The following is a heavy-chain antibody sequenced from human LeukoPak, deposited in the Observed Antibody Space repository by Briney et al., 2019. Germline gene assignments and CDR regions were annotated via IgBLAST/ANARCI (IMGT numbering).Heavy chain of an antibody. V-gene: IGHV3-11*01. J-gene: IGHJ4*02. D-gene: IGHD3-22*01. CDR3: AKGDSSGYYDSGYFDY. CDR2: ISSSGSSI. Sequence: GGSLRLSCAASGFTFSDYYMSWIRQAPGKGLEWVSYISSSGSSIYYADSVKGRFTISRDNAKNSLYLQMNSLRAEDTAVYYCAKGDSSGYYDSGYFDYWGQGTLVTVSS. CDR1: GFTFSDYY.